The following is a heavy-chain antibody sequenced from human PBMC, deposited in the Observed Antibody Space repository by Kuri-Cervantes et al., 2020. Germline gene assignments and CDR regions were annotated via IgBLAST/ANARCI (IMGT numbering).Heavy chain of an antibody. CDR2: IWYDGSNK. V-gene: IGHV3-33*01. CDR3: TTDYEANGDDDLFDI. Sequence: GGSLRLSCAASGFTFSSYGMHWVRQAPGKGLEWVAVIWYDGSNKYYADSVKGRFTISRDNSKNTLYLQMNSLKTEDTAVYYCTTDYEANGDDDLFDIWGQGTVVTVSS. D-gene: IGHD4-17*01. J-gene: IGHJ3*02. CDR1: GFTFSSYG.